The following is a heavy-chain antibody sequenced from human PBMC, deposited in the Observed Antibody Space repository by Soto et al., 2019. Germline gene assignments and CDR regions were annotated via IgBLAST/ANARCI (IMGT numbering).Heavy chain of an antibody. CDR3: ARVGASGDYIWGSYRSTFDY. CDR2: IYYSGST. J-gene: IGHJ4*02. V-gene: IGHV4-59*01. Sequence: KPSGTLSLTCTVSGGSISSYYWSWIRQPPGKGLEWIGYIYYSGSTNYNPSLKSRVTISVDTSKNQFSLKLSSVTAADTAVYYCARVGASGDYIWGSYRSTFDYWGQGTLVTVSS. D-gene: IGHD3-16*02. CDR1: GGSISSYY.